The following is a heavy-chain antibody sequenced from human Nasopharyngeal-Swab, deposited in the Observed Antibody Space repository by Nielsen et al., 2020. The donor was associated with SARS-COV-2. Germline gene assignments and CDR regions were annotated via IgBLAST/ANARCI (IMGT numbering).Heavy chain of an antibody. Sequence: SETLSLTCAVYGGSFSGYYWSWIRQPPGKGLEWIGEINHSGSTNYNPSPKSRVTISVDTSKNQFSLKLSSVTAADTAVYYCARGPRGRRGHYGMDVWGQGTTVTVSS. CDR3: ARGPRGRRGHYGMDV. CDR1: GGSFSGYY. CDR2: INHSGST. D-gene: IGHD2-15*01. J-gene: IGHJ6*02. V-gene: IGHV4-34*01.